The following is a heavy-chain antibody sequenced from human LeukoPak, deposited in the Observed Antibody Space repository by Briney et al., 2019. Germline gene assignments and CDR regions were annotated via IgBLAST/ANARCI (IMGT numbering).Heavy chain of an antibody. D-gene: IGHD6-19*01. J-gene: IGHJ5*02. Sequence: ASVKVSCKASGYTFSSYGISWVRQAPGQGLEWMGWISGYNDNTKYYAQKLQGRVTMTTDTSTSTAYMELSSLRSEDTAVYYCARVYSSGWYGGWFDPWGQGTLVTVSS. CDR1: GYTFSSYG. V-gene: IGHV1-18*01. CDR3: ARVYSSGWYGGWFDP. CDR2: ISGYNDNT.